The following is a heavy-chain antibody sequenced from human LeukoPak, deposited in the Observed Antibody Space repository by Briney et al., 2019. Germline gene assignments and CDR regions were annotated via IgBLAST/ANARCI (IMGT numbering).Heavy chain of an antibody. Sequence: SETLSLTCTVSGGSISSGGYYRSWIRQPPGKGLEWIGYIYYSGSTNYNPSLKSRVTISVDTSKNQFPLKLSSVTAADTAVYYCARASSSWEGYFDYWGQGTLVTVSS. D-gene: IGHD6-13*01. CDR1: GGSISSGGYY. V-gene: IGHV4-61*08. CDR2: IYYSGST. CDR3: ARASSSWEGYFDY. J-gene: IGHJ4*02.